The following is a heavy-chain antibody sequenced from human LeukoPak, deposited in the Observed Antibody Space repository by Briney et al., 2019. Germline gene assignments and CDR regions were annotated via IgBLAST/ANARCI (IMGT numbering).Heavy chain of an antibody. CDR3: ARDLGIVATMVAVTVWAFDI. D-gene: IGHD5-12*01. CDR2: INPSGGST. J-gene: IGHJ3*02. Sequence: ASVKVSCKASGYTFTSYYMHWVRQAPGQGLEWMGIINPSGGSTSYAQKFQGRVTMTRDTSTSTVYMELSSQRSEDTAVYYCARDLGIVATMVAVTVWAFDIWGQGTMVTVSS. CDR1: GYTFTSYY. V-gene: IGHV1-46*01.